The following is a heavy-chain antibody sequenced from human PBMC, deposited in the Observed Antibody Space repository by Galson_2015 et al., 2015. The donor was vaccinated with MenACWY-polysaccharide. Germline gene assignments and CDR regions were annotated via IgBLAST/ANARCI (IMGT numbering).Heavy chain of an antibody. CDR2: IVVGSGKT. Sequence: SVKVSCKASGFTLTSSAVKWVRQARGPRLERSGWIVVGSGKTKYAQKFQERVTITRHMSTSTAYMELRSLSSEETAVDYCAASAQVQIPLVAYYGMDVWGPATTVPVSS. CDR3: AASAQVQIPLVAYYGMDV. J-gene: IGHJ6*02. CDR1: GFTLTSSA. V-gene: IGHV1-58*01. D-gene: IGHD1-1*01.